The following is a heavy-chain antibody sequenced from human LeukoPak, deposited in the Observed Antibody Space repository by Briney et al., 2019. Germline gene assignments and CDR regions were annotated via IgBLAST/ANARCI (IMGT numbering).Heavy chain of an antibody. CDR3: ASGPYSTGWYYFDY. CDR2: INSDGSST. V-gene: IGHV3-74*03. D-gene: IGHD6-19*01. CDR1: GFTFSSNW. Sequence: PGGPLRLSCAASGFTFSSNWMHWVRQAPGKGLVWVSRINSDGSSTTYADSVKGRFTISRDNAKNTLYLQMNSLRAEDTAVYYCASGPYSTGWYYFDYWGQGTLVTVSS. J-gene: IGHJ4*02.